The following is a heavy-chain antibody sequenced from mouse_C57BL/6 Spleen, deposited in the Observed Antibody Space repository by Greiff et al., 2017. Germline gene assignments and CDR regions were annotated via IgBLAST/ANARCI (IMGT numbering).Heavy chain of an antibody. CDR1: GFTFSSYS. CDR3: ASGEAGLVDY. Sequence: EVQVVESGGGLVKPGGSLKLSCAASGFTFSSYSMSWVRQTPEKRLEWVATISAAGSYTYYPDNVKGRFTISRDNTKNNLYLEMSHPKSADTAMYECASGEAGLVDYWGQGTTLTVSS. V-gene: IGHV5-4*01. J-gene: IGHJ2*01. CDR2: ISAAGSYT. D-gene: IGHD2-13*01.